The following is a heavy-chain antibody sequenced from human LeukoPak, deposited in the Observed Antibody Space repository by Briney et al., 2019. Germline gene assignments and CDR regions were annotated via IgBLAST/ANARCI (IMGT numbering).Heavy chain of an antibody. V-gene: IGHV3-30*03. CDR1: GFTFSSYS. Sequence: PGGSLRLSCAASGFTFSSYSMNWVRQAPGKGLEWVAVISYDGSDKYYADSVKGRFTISRDNSKNTLYLQMNSLRAEDTAVYYCARDHRPDFATAAANHPFDYWGQGTLVTVSS. CDR2: ISYDGSDK. CDR3: ARDHRPDFATAAANHPFDY. J-gene: IGHJ4*02. D-gene: IGHD2-2*01.